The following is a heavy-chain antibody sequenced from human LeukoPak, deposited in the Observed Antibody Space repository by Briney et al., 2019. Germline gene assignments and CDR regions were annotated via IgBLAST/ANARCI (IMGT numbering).Heavy chain of an antibody. V-gene: IGHV1-8*01. CDR1: GYTFTSYD. CDR2: MNPNSGNT. D-gene: IGHD3-22*01. Sequence: ASVKVSCKASGYTFTSYDINWVRQATGQGLEWMGWMNPNSGNTGYAQKFQGRVTMTRNTSISTAYMELSSLRSEDTAVYYCARARRYYDSSGYPSMGDWFDPWGQGTLVTVSS. J-gene: IGHJ5*02. CDR3: ARARRYYDSSGYPSMGDWFDP.